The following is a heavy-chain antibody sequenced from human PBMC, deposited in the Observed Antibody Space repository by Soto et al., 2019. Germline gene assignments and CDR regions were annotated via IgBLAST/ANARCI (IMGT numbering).Heavy chain of an antibody. J-gene: IGHJ4*02. CDR1: GFTFTSYW. CDR3: AREDFYRFDY. Sequence: ESGGGLVQPGGSLRVSCAASGFTFTSYWMSWVRQAPGKGLEWVANIKEDGSAKYYLDSVKGRFTISRDNAKNSLYLQMSSLRAEETAVYYCAREDFYRFDYWGQGNLVTVSS. V-gene: IGHV3-7*01. CDR2: IKEDGSAK.